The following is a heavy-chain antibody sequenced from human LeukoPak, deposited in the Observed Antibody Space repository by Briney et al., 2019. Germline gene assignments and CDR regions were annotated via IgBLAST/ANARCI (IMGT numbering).Heavy chain of an antibody. CDR1: GGSISSSSYY. J-gene: IGHJ4*02. CDR2: IYYSGTT. CDR3: ARDNIGESNMGY. V-gene: IGHV4-39*02. Sequence: KPSETLSLTCTVSGGSISSSSYYWSWIRQPPGKGLEWIGGIYYSGTTYYNPSLKSRVTISIDTSKNQLSLKLSSVTAADTAVYYCARDNIGESNMGYWGQGTLVTVSS. D-gene: IGHD1/OR15-1a*01.